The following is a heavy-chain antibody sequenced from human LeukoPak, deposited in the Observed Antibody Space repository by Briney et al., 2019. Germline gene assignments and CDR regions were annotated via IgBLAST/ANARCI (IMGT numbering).Heavy chain of an antibody. CDR1: GGSISSGDYY. D-gene: IGHD4-11*01. CDR3: ARHDFYSNYPHNWFDP. Sequence: SQTLSLTCTVSGGSISSGDYYWSWIRQPPGKGLEWIGYIYYSGSTYYNPSLKSRVTMSVDTSKNQFSLKLSSVTAADTAVYYCARHDFYSNYPHNWFDPWGQGTLVTVSS. J-gene: IGHJ5*02. V-gene: IGHV4-30-4*08. CDR2: IYYSGST.